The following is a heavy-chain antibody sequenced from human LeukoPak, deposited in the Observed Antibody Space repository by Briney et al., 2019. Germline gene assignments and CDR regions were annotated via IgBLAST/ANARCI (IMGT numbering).Heavy chain of an antibody. CDR1: GYTFTSYD. Sequence: ASVKVSCKASGYTFTSYDINWVRQATGQGLEWMGWMNPNSGNTGYAQEFQGRVTMTRNTSISTAYMELSSLRSEDTAVYYCARGPWYDFWSGYYNYYGMDVWGQGTTVTVSS. CDR3: ARGPWYDFWSGYYNYYGMDV. J-gene: IGHJ6*02. CDR2: MNPNSGNT. V-gene: IGHV1-8*01. D-gene: IGHD3-3*01.